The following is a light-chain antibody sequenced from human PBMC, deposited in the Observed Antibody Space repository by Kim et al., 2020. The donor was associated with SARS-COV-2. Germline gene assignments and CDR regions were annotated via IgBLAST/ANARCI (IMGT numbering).Light chain of an antibody. CDR2: DVS. Sequence: PITISLTGTSSDVGGYNYVPCYQKHPGKAPHLIIYDVSNRPSGVSNRFSGSKSGNAASLPISGLQAEDEADYYCSSYTSSSTLSVFGTGTK. CDR3: SSYTSSSTLSV. J-gene: IGLJ1*01. V-gene: IGLV2-14*03. CDR1: SSDVGGYNY.